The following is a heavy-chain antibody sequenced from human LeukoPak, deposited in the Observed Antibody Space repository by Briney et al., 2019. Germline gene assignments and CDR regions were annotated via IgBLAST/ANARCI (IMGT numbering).Heavy chain of an antibody. D-gene: IGHD1-26*01. CDR2: ISYDGSNK. CDR3: VWELGDY. CDR1: GFTFSSYG. J-gene: IGHJ4*02. Sequence: GGSLRLSCAAAGFTFSSYGMHWVRQAPGKGLEWVAVISYDGSNKYYADSVKGRFTISRDNSENTLYLQMNSLRAEDTAVYYCVWELGDYWGQGTLVTVSS. V-gene: IGHV3-30*03.